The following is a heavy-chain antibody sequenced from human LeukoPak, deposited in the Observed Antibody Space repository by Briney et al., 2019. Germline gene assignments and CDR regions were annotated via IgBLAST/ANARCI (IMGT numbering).Heavy chain of an antibody. V-gene: IGHV3-30*02. CDR3: AKEKKYYYDGSGYPGYDY. CDR2: IRYDGSNK. J-gene: IGHJ4*02. D-gene: IGHD3-22*01. Sequence: PGGSLRLSCAASGFTFSSYAMHWVRQAPGKGLEWVAFIRYDGSNKYYADSVKGRFTISRDNSKNTLYLQMNSLRVEDTAVYYCAKEKKYYYDGSGYPGYDYWGQGTRVTVSS. CDR1: GFTFSSYA.